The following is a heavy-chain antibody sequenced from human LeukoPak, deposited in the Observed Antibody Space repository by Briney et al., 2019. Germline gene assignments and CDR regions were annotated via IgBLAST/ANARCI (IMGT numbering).Heavy chain of an antibody. CDR3: ARTQWLVGSVDY. D-gene: IGHD6-19*01. Sequence: KPSETLSLTCTVSGGSISSYYWSWIRQPPGKGLEWIGYIYYSGSTNYNPSLKSRVTISVDTSKNQFSLKLSSVTAADTAVYYCARTQWLVGSVDYWGQGTLVTVSS. J-gene: IGHJ4*02. V-gene: IGHV4-59*01. CDR2: IYYSGST. CDR1: GGSISSYY.